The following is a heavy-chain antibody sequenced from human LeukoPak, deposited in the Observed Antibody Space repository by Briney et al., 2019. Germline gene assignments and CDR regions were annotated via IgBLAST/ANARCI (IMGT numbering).Heavy chain of an antibody. CDR3: AKDWSSMVRGVYYFDY. CDR1: GFTFSSYG. D-gene: IGHD3-10*01. CDR2: IRYDGSNK. Sequence: GGSLRLSCAASGFTFSSYGMHWVRQAPGKGLEWVAFIRYDGSNKYYADSVKGRFTISRDNSKNTLYLQMNSLRAEDTAVYYCAKDWSSMVRGVYYFDYWGQGTLVTVSS. V-gene: IGHV3-30*02. J-gene: IGHJ4*02.